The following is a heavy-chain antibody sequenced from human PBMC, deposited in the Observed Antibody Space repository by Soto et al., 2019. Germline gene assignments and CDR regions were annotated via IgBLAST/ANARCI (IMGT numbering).Heavy chain of an antibody. V-gene: IGHV1-8*01. CDR1: GYTFTSYD. D-gene: IGHD3-10*01. Sequence: QVQLVQSGAEVKKPGASVKVSCKASGYTFTSYDINWVRQATGQGLEWMGWMNPNSGNTGYAQKFQGRVTMTRNTSISTAYMELSSLRSEATAVYYCARGRGYYGSGSYGGMDVWGQGTTVTVSS. CDR3: ARGRGYYGSGSYGGMDV. CDR2: MNPNSGNT. J-gene: IGHJ6*02.